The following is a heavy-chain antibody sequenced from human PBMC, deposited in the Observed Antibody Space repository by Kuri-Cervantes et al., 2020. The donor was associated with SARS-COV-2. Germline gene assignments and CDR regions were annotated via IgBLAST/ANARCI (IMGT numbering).Heavy chain of an antibody. CDR1: GYTFTSYG. CDR3: AREGCSSTSCYSAWFDP. J-gene: IGHJ5*02. Sequence: SVKVSCKASGYTFTSYGISWVRQAPGQGPEWMGGIIPIFGTANYAQKFQGRVTITTDESTSTAYMELSSLRSEDTAVYYCAREGCSSTSCYSAWFDPWGQGTLVTVSS. CDR2: IIPIFGTA. D-gene: IGHD2-2*01. V-gene: IGHV1-69*05.